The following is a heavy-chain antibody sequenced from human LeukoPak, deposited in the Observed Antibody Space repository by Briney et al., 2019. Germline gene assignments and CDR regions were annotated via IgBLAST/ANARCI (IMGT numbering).Heavy chain of an antibody. CDR2: ISSSSSTI. D-gene: IGHD3-22*01. CDR1: GFTFSSYS. CDR3: ARDSGPYYYDSTGMDV. Sequence: GGSLRLSCAASGFTFSSYSMNWVRQAPGKGLEWVSYISSSSSTIYYADSVKGRFTISRDNAKNSLYLQMNSLRAEDTAVYYCARDSGPYYYDSTGMDVWGQGTTVTVSS. V-gene: IGHV3-48*01. J-gene: IGHJ6*02.